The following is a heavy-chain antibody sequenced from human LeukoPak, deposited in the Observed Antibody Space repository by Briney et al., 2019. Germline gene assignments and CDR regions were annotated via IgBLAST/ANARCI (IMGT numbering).Heavy chain of an antibody. CDR1: GLTFYDHA. J-gene: IGHJ4*02. CDR2: ISWNGESI. CDR3: AKDREWELLGFFDY. V-gene: IGHV3-9*01. Sequence: GRSLRLSCAASGLTFYDHAMHWVRQAPGKGLEWVSGISWNGESIGYADSVKGRFTISRDDAKNSLYLQMNSLRAEDTALYYCAKDREWELLGFFDYWGQGTLVTVSS. D-gene: IGHD1-26*01.